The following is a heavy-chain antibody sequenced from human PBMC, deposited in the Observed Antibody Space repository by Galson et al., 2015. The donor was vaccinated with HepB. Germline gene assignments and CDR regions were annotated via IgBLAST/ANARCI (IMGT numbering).Heavy chain of an antibody. CDR3: ARSASASAFDV. Sequence: SVKVSCKASGYTFTSYNIHCVRQASGQGLEWMGVINPRVGSITYAQNFQGRITMTRDTSTGTVYMELSSLTSEDTAVYYCARSASASAFDVWGQGTMVTVSS. V-gene: IGHV1-46*03. D-gene: IGHD1-26*01. CDR1: GYTFTSYN. J-gene: IGHJ3*01. CDR2: INPRVGSI.